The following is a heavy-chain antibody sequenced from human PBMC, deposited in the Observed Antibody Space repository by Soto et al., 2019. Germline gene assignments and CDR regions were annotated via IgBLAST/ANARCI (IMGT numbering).Heavy chain of an antibody. J-gene: IGHJ4*02. CDR2: ISRSGRGSA. Sequence: GGSLRLSCAASGFTFNSYVMTWVRQAPGEGLEWVSSISRSGRGSASYADSVKGRFTISRDNSESTLFLQMNNLRDEDTALYYCARGRYLDSSDYWVANLPFDHWGLGTLVTVSS. CDR3: ARGRYLDSSDYWVANLPFDH. D-gene: IGHD3-22*01. V-gene: IGHV3-23*01. CDR1: GFTFNSYV.